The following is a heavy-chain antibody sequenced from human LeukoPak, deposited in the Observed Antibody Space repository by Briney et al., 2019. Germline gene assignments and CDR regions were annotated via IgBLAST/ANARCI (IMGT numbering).Heavy chain of an antibody. CDR3: ARGTPTTRDFDY. CDR1: GLTFSNYN. Sequence: TGGSLRLSCAASGLTFSNYNMNSVRQAPVEGLEWVSFISSSSNYIYYADSVRGRFTISRDNAKNSLYLQMNSLRAEDTAVYYCARGTPTTRDFDYWGQGTLVTVSS. D-gene: IGHD4-11*01. J-gene: IGHJ4*02. V-gene: IGHV3-21*01. CDR2: ISSSSNYI.